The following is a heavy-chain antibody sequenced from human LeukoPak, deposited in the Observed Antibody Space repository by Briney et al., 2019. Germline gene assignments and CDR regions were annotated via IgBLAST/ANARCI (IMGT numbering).Heavy chain of an antibody. CDR1: GFTFSSYW. V-gene: IGHV3-7*01. Sequence: GGSLRLSCAASGFTFSSYWMNWARQAPGKGLEWVASINHNGNVNYYVDSVKGRFTISRENAKNSLYLQMSNLRAEDMAVYYCARGSTYYDSSGQVPFDYWGQGTLVTVSS. D-gene: IGHD3-22*01. J-gene: IGHJ4*02. CDR3: ARGSTYYDSSGQVPFDY. CDR2: INHNGNVN.